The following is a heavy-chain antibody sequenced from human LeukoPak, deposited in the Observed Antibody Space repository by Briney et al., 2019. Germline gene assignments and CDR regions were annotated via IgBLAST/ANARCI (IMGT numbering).Heavy chain of an antibody. Sequence: GASVKVSCKASGYTFTSYGISWVRQAPGQGLEWMGRIIPILGIANYAQKFQGRVTITADKSTSTAYMELSSLRSEDTAVYYCARDRWHDYGDYVAPVYFDYWGQGTLVTVSS. J-gene: IGHJ4*02. D-gene: IGHD4-17*01. CDR3: ARDRWHDYGDYVAPVYFDY. CDR2: IIPILGIA. V-gene: IGHV1-69*04. CDR1: GYTFTSYG.